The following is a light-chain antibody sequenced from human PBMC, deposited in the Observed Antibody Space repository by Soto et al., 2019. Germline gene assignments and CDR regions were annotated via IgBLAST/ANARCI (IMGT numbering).Light chain of an antibody. J-gene: IGKJ4*01. CDR1: QTISND. Sequence: EVVMTQSPATVSVSPGEGVTLSCRASQTISNDLAWYQQKPGQAPRLRIYGASTRATGVPARFSGGGSGTEFTLTISSLQSEDFAFYYCQQNNKWPPVTFGGGTKVEIK. CDR2: GAS. CDR3: QQNNKWPPVT. V-gene: IGKV3-15*01.